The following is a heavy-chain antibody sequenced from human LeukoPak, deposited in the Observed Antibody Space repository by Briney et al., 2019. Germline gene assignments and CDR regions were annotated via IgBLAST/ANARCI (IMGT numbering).Heavy chain of an antibody. CDR3: ARVGKQWLAIDY. Sequence: GGSLRLSCAASGFTFSSYGMSWVRQAPGKGLEWVSVIYSGGFIYYADSVKGRFTISSDNSKNTLYLQMNSLRAEDTAVYYCARVGKQWLAIDYWGQGTLVTVSS. CDR1: GFTFSSYG. V-gene: IGHV3-66*01. D-gene: IGHD6-19*01. J-gene: IGHJ4*02. CDR2: IYSGGFI.